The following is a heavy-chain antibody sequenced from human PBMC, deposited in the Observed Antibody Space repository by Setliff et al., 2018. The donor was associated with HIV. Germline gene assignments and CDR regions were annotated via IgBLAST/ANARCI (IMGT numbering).Heavy chain of an antibody. Sequence: PSETLSLTCTVSGGSISTYFWTWIRQPPGKGLEWIGYIYTSGSTNYNPSLKSRVTIPVDTSKNQFSLKLSSVTAADTAVYYCARGSFIGDYYYFDYWGQGTLVTVSS. D-gene: IGHD3-10*01. CDR2: IYTSGST. V-gene: IGHV4-4*08. CDR1: GGSISTYF. CDR3: ARGSFIGDYYYFDY. J-gene: IGHJ4*02.